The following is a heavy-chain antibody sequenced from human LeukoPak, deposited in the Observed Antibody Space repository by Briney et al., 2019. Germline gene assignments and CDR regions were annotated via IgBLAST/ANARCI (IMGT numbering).Heavy chain of an antibody. J-gene: IGHJ5*02. Sequence: SETLSLTCTVSGGSIRSYYWSWIRQPPGKGLEWIGYIYYSGSTSYNPSLKSRVTISEDTSKNQSSLKLSSVTAADTAVYYCARLTLRYCSSTSCRGWFDPWGQGTLVTVSS. V-gene: IGHV4-59*01. CDR2: IYYSGST. CDR3: ARLTLRYCSSTSCRGWFDP. D-gene: IGHD2-2*01. CDR1: GGSIRSYY.